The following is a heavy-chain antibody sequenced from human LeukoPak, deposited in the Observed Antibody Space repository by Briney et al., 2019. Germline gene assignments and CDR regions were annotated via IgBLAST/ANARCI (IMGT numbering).Heavy chain of an antibody. CDR1: GFTFSSYS. J-gene: IGHJ6*02. CDR2: IYSGGST. Sequence: GGSLRLSCAASGFTFSSYSMNWVRQAPGKGLEWVSVIYSGGSTYYADSVKGRFTISRHNSKNTLYLQMNSLRAEDTAVYYCARVATVDGYYYYGMDVWGQGTTVTVSS. D-gene: IGHD4-23*01. CDR3: ARVATVDGYYYYGMDV. V-gene: IGHV3-66*01.